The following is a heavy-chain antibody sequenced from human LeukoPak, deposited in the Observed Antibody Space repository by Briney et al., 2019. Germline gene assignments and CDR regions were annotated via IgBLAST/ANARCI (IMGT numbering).Heavy chain of an antibody. V-gene: IGHV3-74*01. J-gene: IGHJ4*02. CDR2: INSDGSST. CDR1: GFTFSSYW. Sequence: GGSLRLSCAASGFTFSSYWMHWVRQAPGKGLVWVSRINSDGSSTTYADSVKGRFTISRDNAKNTLYLQMNSLRAEDTAVYYCARVLGAVAGTSSHFDYWGQGTLVTVSS. D-gene: IGHD6-19*01. CDR3: ARVLGAVAGTSSHFDY.